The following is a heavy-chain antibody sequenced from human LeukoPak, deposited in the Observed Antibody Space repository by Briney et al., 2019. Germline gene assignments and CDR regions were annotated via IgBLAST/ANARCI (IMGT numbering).Heavy chain of an antibody. V-gene: IGHV3-11*06. D-gene: IGHD6-19*01. Sequence: GGSLRLSCAASGFTFSDYYMSWIRQAPGKGLEWVSYISSGSTSIHYADSVRGRFTISRDNAENSMYLQMNSLRVEDTAVYYCARDGTPDYSGGWVYMDVWGRGTTVTISS. CDR1: GFTFSDYY. CDR3: ARDGTPDYSGGWVYMDV. J-gene: IGHJ6*03. CDR2: ISSGSTSI.